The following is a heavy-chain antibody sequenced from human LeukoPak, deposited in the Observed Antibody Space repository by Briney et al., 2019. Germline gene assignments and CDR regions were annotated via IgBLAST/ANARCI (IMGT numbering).Heavy chain of an antibody. CDR1: GGSVSSSHY. D-gene: IGHD3-22*01. J-gene: IGHJ3*01. CDR3: AKSTYYYDTFVNAFDL. V-gene: IGHV4-39*07. Sequence: SDTLSLTCTVSGGSVSSSHYWDWIRQPPGKGLEWIGSIYYGGSTYYNPSLRSRVTTSVDTSKNQFSLKLSSVTAADTAVYYCAKSTYYYDTFVNAFDLWGQGTVVTVSS. CDR2: IYYGGST.